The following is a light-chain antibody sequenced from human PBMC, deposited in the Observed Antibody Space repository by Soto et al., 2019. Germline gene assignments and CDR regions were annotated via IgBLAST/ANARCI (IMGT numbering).Light chain of an antibody. J-gene: IGKJ2*01. V-gene: IGKV3-15*01. CDR1: QSVSSN. CDR3: QQYNNWSPYT. Sequence: ETVMTQSPATLSVSPGERATLSCRASQSVSSNLAWYQQKPGQAPRLLIYGASARATGIPDRFSGSGSGTEFTLIISSLQSEDFAVYFCQQYNNWSPYTFGQGTQLEIK. CDR2: GAS.